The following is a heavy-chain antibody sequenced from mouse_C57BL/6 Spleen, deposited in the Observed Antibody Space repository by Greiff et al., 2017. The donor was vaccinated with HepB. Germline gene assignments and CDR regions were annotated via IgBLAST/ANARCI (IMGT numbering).Heavy chain of an antibody. CDR1: GYTFTDYY. D-gene: IGHD1-1*01. CDR2: IFPGSGST. CDR3: TRRGIYYYGSRTGYYAMDY. J-gene: IGHJ4*01. V-gene: IGHV1-75*01. Sequence: VKLVESGPELVKPGASVKISCKASGYTFTDYYINWVKQRPGQGLEWIGWIFPGSGSTYYNEKVKGKATLTVDKSSSTAYMLLSSLTSEDSAVYCCTRRGIYYYGSRTGYYAMDYWGQGTSVTVSS.